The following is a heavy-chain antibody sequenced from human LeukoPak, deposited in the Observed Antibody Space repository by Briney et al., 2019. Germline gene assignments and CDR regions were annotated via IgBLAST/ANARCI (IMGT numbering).Heavy chain of an antibody. D-gene: IGHD1-1*01. CDR2: IYYSGST. CDR1: GGSISSSSYY. V-gene: IGHV4-39*07. Sequence: SETLSLTCTVSGGSISSSSYYWGWIRQPPGKGLEWIGSIYYSGSTYYNPSLKSRVTISVDTSKNQFSLKLSSVTAADTAVYYCARGNEYDGWGQGTLVTVSS. CDR3: ARGNEYDG. J-gene: IGHJ4*02.